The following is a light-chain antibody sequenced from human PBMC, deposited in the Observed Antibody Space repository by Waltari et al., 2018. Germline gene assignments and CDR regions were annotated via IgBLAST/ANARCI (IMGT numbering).Light chain of an antibody. CDR3: QQGNSFPPT. J-gene: IGKJ1*01. CDR1: QGISNG. CDR2: AAS. V-gene: IGKV1-12*01. Sequence: DIQMTQSPSSVSASEVDRVIIPCRASQGISNGLAWYQQKPGKAPKLLIYAASILQTGVPSRFSGSGSGTDFTLTISNLQPEDFATYFCQQGNSFPPTFGQGTNVEVK.